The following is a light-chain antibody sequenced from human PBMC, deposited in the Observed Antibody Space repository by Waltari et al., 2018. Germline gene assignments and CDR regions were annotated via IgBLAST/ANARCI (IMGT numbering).Light chain of an antibody. CDR3: NSYASNSNGL. CDR2: DVS. Sequence: QSALTQPASVSGSPGQSITISCTGTSSDVGRYNYVSWYQPHPGKAPKLLIYDVSNRPSGFPSRFSGSKSGNTASLTISGLQAADEAHYYCNSYASNSNGLFGGGTKLTIL. J-gene: IGLJ2*01. V-gene: IGLV2-14*03. CDR1: SSDVGRYNY.